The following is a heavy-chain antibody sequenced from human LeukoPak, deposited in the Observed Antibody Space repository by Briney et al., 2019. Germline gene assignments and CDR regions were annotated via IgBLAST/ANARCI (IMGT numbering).Heavy chain of an antibody. CDR1: GDSVSSNSAT. V-gene: IGHV6-1*01. Sequence: SQTLSLTCAISGDSVSSNSATWNWIRQSPSRGLEWLGRTYYRSKWYNDYAVSVKSRVTINPDTSKNQFSLQLNSVTPEDTAMYFCARDPPAAGQTLNAFDIWGQGTMDTVSS. CDR3: ARDPPAAGQTLNAFDI. D-gene: IGHD2-15*01. CDR2: TYYRSKWYN. J-gene: IGHJ3*02.